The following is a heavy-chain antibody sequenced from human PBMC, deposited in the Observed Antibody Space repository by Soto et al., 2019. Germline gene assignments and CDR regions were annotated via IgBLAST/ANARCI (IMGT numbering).Heavy chain of an antibody. Sequence: SETLSLTCAVYGGSFSGYYWSWIRQPPGKGLEWIGEINHSGSTNYNPSLKSRVTISVDTSKNQFSLKLSSVTAADTAVYYCARVRNVYYDSSGYYYPYYYYYGMDVWGQGTTVTVS. CDR3: ARVRNVYYDSSGYYYPYYYYYGMDV. J-gene: IGHJ6*02. CDR2: INHSGST. CDR1: GGSFSGYY. V-gene: IGHV4-34*01. D-gene: IGHD3-22*01.